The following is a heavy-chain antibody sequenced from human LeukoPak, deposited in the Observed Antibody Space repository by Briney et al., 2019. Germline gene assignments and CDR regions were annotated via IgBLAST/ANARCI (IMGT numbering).Heavy chain of an antibody. V-gene: IGHV1-8*01. CDR3: ATFPRWWQAEYFQH. D-gene: IGHD2-15*01. Sequence: ASVKVSCKASGYTFTSYDINWVRQATGQGLEWMGWMNPNSGNTGYAQKFQGRVTMTRNTSISTAYMELSSLRSEDTAVYYCATFPRWWQAEYFQHWGQGTLVTVSS. CDR2: MNPNSGNT. CDR1: GYTFTSYD. J-gene: IGHJ1*01.